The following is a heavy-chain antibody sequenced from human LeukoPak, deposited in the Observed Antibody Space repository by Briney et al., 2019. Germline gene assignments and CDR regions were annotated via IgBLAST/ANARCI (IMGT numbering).Heavy chain of an antibody. CDR3: ARGSKKTYYMDV. J-gene: IGHJ6*03. CDR2: IWYDGSSK. Sequence: PGGSLRLSCAASGFTFSSYGMHWVLQAPGKGLEWVAVIWYDGSSKYYADSVKGRFTISRDNSKNTLYLQMNSLRAEDTAVYYCARGSKKTYYMDVWGKGTTVTVSS. CDR1: GFTFSSYG. V-gene: IGHV3-33*08.